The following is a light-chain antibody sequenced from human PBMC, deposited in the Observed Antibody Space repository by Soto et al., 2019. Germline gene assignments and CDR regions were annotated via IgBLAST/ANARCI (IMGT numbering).Light chain of an antibody. J-gene: IGKJ3*01. CDR3: QQYDTLPFT. Sequence: DIQMTQSPSSLSASVGDRVTITCQASQDISNYLNWYQQKPGKAPKLLIYDASNLETGVPSRFSGSGYGTVFTFTISSLQPEDIATYYCQQYDTLPFTVGPGTKVDIK. CDR1: QDISNY. V-gene: IGKV1-33*01. CDR2: DAS.